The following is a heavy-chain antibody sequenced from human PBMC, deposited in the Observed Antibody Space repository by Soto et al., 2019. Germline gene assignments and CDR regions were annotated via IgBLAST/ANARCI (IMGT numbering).Heavy chain of an antibody. V-gene: IGHV4-30-2*01. CDR3: ARFKVRCISTSCYTSSNWFDP. J-gene: IGHJ5*02. CDR1: GGSISSSSYY. D-gene: IGHD2-2*02. Sequence: SEPLSLTCTVSGGSISSSSYYWGWIRQPPGKGLEWIGYIYHSGSTYYNPSLKSRVTISVDRSKNQFSLKLSSVTAADTAVYYCARFKVRCISTSCYTSSNWFDPWGQGTLVTVSS. CDR2: IYHSGST.